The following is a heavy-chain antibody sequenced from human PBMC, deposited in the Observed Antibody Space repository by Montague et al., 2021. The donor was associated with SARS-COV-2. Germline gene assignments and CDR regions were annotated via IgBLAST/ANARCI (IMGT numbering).Heavy chain of an antibody. CDR2: INHRGST. Sequence: SETLSLTCAVYGGSFSGYYWSWIRQSPGKGLEWIGEINHRGSTNYNPSLKSRVTISVDTSKNQFSLKLSSVTAADTAVYYCARGTGHRPIIFVGVIVTSHVFDIWGQGTMVTVSS. J-gene: IGHJ3*02. CDR3: ARGTGHRPIIFVGVIVTSHVFDI. CDR1: GGSFSGYY. D-gene: IGHD2-21*01. V-gene: IGHV4-34*01.